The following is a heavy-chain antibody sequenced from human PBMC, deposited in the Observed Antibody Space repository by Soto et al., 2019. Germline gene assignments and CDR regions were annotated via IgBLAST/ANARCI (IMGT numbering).Heavy chain of an antibody. CDR2: IKYDGSEK. Sequence: EVQLVESGGGLVQPGGSLRLACVASGLTFSRNWMTWVRQAPGKGLEWVATIKYDGSEKSYVDSVKGRFTISRDTAKNSLSLQMTSLRAEDTAVYYCARVLSAFDYVDYWGQGTRVTVSS. V-gene: IGHV3-7*05. CDR1: GLTFSRNW. D-gene: IGHD3-3*02. J-gene: IGHJ4*02. CDR3: ARVLSAFDYVDY.